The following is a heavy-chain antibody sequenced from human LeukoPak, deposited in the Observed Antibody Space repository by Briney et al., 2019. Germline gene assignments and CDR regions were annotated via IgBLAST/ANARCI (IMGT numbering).Heavy chain of an antibody. CDR1: GGSISSYY. CDR2: IYYSGST. Sequence: SETLSLTCTVSGGSISSYYWSWIRQPPGKGLEWIGYIYYSGSTNYNPSLKSRVTISVDTSKSQFSLKLSSVTAADTAVYYCARVDSSGFDIWGQGTMVTVSS. D-gene: IGHD3-22*01. J-gene: IGHJ3*02. V-gene: IGHV4-59*01. CDR3: ARVDSSGFDI.